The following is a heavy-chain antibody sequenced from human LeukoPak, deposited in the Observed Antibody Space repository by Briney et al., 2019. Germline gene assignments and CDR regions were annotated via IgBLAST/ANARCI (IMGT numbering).Heavy chain of an antibody. CDR1: GYSFASHW. Sequence: GESLRISWKGSGYSFASHWIGWVRQMPGKGLEWMGIIYPGDSDTRYSPSFQGQVTISADKSISAAYLQWSSLKASDTAMYYCARLRGPIRISIRRIFDYWGQGTLVTVSS. D-gene: IGHD1-14*01. V-gene: IGHV5-51*01. CDR3: ARLRGPIRISIRRIFDY. J-gene: IGHJ4*02. CDR2: IYPGDSDT.